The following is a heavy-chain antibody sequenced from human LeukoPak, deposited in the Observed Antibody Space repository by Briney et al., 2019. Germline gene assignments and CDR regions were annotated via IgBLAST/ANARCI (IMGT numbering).Heavy chain of an antibody. D-gene: IGHD6-13*01. V-gene: IGHV4-61*08. Sequence: SETLSLTCTVSGGSISSGGHYWSWIRQPPGKGLEWIGYLYYSGSTNYNPSLKSRVSISVDTSKNQFSLKLSSVTAADTAVYFCAREYSSSWYRWFDPWGQGTLVTVSS. CDR3: AREYSSSWYRWFDP. CDR1: GGSISSGGHY. CDR2: LYYSGST. J-gene: IGHJ5*02.